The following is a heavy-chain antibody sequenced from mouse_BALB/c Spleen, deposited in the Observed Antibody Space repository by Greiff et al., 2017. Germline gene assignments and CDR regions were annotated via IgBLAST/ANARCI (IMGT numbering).Heavy chain of an antibody. J-gene: IGHJ3*01. Sequence: EVMLVESGAELVRSGASVKLSCTASGFNIKDTYMHWVKQRPEQGLEWIGRIDPANGNTKYDPKFQGKATITADTSSNTAYLQLSSLTSEDTAVYYCARDGNYPAYWGQGTLVTVSA. CDR1: GFNIKDTY. D-gene: IGHD2-1*01. V-gene: IGHV14-3*02. CDR3: ARDGNYPAY. CDR2: IDPANGNT.